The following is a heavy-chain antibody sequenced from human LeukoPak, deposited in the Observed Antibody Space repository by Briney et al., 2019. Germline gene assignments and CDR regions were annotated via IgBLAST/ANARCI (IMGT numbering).Heavy chain of an antibody. D-gene: IGHD1-7*01. CDR3: ARGWNYDFRFDY. Sequence: PGGSLRLSCAASGFTFSSYSMNWVRQAPGKWLEWVSSISSSSSYIYYADSVKGRFTISRDNAKNSLYLQMNSLRAEDTAVYYCARGWNYDFRFDYWGQGTLVTVSS. J-gene: IGHJ4*02. V-gene: IGHV3-21*01. CDR2: ISSSSSYI. CDR1: GFTFSSYS.